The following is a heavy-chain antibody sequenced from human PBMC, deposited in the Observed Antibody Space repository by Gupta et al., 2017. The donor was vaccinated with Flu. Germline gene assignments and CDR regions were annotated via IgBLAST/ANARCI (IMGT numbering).Heavy chain of an antibody. Sequence: EVQLVESGGGLVQPGGSLRLSCAASGFTFSSYEMNWVRQAPGKGLEWVSYISSSGSTIYYADSVKGRFTISRDNAKNSLYLQMNSLRAEDTAVYYCASPSSSGNYYYYYGMDVWGQGTTVTVSS. V-gene: IGHV3-48*03. CDR3: ASPSSSGNYYYYYGMDV. J-gene: IGHJ6*02. CDR1: GFTFSSYE. CDR2: ISSSGSTI. D-gene: IGHD6-6*01.